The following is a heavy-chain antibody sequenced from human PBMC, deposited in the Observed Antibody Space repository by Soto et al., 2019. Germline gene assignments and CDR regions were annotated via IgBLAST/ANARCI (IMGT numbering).Heavy chain of an antibody. CDR1: EYRFTHYW. CDR3: ATNIARGWRDAFDI. CDR2: IYPGDSDT. V-gene: IGHV5-51*01. D-gene: IGHD6-19*01. J-gene: IGHJ3*02. Sequence: GGSLKISCKGSEYRFTHYWIGWVRQMPGKGLEWMGIIYPGDSDTRYSPSFQGQVTISADKSITTSYLQWSSLKASDTAMYYCATNIARGWRDAFDIWGQGTNVTVS.